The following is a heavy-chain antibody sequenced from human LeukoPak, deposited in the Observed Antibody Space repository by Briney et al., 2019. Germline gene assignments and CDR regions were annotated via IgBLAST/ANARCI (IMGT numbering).Heavy chain of an antibody. Sequence: ASVKVSCKASGYTFSGSYIHWVRQAPGQGLEWMGRINPNSGGTNYAQKFQGRVAMTRDTSISTAYMELSRLRSDDTAVYYCARGGEDFDWLLQKALGWFDPWGQGTLVTVSS. V-gene: IGHV1-2*06. CDR2: INPNSGGT. D-gene: IGHD3-9*01. CDR1: GYTFSGSY. CDR3: ARGGEDFDWLLQKALGWFDP. J-gene: IGHJ5*02.